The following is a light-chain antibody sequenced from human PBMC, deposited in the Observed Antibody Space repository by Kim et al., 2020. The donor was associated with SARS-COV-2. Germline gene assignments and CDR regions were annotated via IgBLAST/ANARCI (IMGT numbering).Light chain of an antibody. J-gene: IGLJ3*02. Sequence: QSITIYCTGTSSDVGGYNYVSWYQQHPGKAPKLMIYDVSKRPSGVSNRFSGSKSGNTASLTISGLQAEDEADYYCSSYTSSSTSGVFGGGTQLTVL. CDR2: DVS. CDR3: SSYTSSSTSGV. CDR1: SSDVGGYNY. V-gene: IGLV2-14*04.